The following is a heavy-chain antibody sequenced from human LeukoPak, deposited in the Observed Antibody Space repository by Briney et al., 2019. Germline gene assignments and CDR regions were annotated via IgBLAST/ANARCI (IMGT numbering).Heavy chain of an antibody. J-gene: IGHJ6*03. CDR1: GYTFTSYG. V-gene: IGHV1-8*03. D-gene: IGHD4-17*01. CDR2: MNPNSGNT. CDR3: ARGQTTDYYYYYMDV. Sequence: ASVKVSCKASGYTFTSYGISWVRQAPGQGLEWMGWMNPNSGNTGYAQKFQGRVTITRNTSISTAYMELSSLRSEDTAVYYCARGQTTDYYYYYMDVWGKGTTVTVSS.